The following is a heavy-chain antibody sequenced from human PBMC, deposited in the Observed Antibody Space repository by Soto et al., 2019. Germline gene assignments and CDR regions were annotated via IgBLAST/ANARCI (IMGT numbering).Heavy chain of an antibody. V-gene: IGHV4-59*01. Sequence: PLETLSLTCTVSGGSSSSYYWSLIRQSPGKGLEWIGYIHYSGSTKSNPSLKSRVTISVDTSRNQVSLKLSSVTAADSAVYFCARARYQLLHPYYYGMDVWGQGTTVTVS. CDR2: IHYSGST. D-gene: IGHD2-2*01. CDR3: ARARYQLLHPYYYGMDV. J-gene: IGHJ6*02. CDR1: GGSSSSYY.